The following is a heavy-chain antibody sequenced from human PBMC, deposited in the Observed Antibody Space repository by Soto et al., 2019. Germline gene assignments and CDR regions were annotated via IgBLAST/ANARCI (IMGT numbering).Heavy chain of an antibody. CDR1: GYPVTAYY. Sequence: QLHLVQSGAVVKKPGASVTVSCSASGYPVTAYYMHWVRQAPGRGLEWMGGINPATGAAKYTQTCQGRVTMAGDTATSTVFMELSGRTSEDTAVFYCARGGGVGVAGSAAFDMWGQGTLVTVSS. D-gene: IGHD3-3*01. CDR2: INPATGAA. V-gene: IGHV1-2*02. J-gene: IGHJ3*02. CDR3: ARGGGVGVAGSAAFDM.